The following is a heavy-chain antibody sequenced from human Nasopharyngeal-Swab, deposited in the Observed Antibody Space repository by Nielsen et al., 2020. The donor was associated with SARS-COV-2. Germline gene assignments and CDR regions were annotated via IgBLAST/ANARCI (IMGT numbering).Heavy chain of an antibody. V-gene: IGHV3-66*01. J-gene: IGHJ4*02. D-gene: IGHD4-11*01. CDR3: ARDLSKLRFDY. CDR1: GFTVSSNY. Sequence: GGSLRLSCAASGFTVSSNYMSWVRQAPGKGPEWVSVIYSGGSTYYADSVKGRFTISRDNSKNTLYLQMNSLRAEDTAVYYCARDLSKLRFDYWGQGTLVTVSS. CDR2: IYSGGST.